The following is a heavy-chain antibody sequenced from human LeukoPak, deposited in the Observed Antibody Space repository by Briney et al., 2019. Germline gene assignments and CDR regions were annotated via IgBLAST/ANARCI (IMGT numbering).Heavy chain of an antibody. CDR1: GHSISTGYY. J-gene: IGHJ6*04. Sequence: SETLSLTCAVSGHSISTGYYWGWIRQPPGKGLEWIGSMSHNRGTYYNPSFKSRVTISMDTSKNQISPRLTSVAAADTAVYYSASYYASGVSVYNYYGMDVWGKGTTVTVSS. CDR3: ASYYASGVSVYNYYGMDV. V-gene: IGHV4-38-2*01. CDR2: MSHNRGT. D-gene: IGHD3-10*01.